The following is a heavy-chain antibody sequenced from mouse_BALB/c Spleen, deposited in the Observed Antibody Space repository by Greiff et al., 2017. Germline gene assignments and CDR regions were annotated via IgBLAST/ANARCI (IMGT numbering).Heavy chain of an antibody. CDR3: ARRGYYGRSYVFAY. D-gene: IGHD1-1*01. J-gene: IGHJ3*01. CDR2: IDPANGNT. V-gene: IGHV14-3*02. CDR1: GFNIKDTY. Sequence: VQLQQSGAELVKPGASVKLSCTASGFNIKDTYMHWVKQRPEQGLEWIGRIDPANGNTKYDPKFPGKATITADTSSNTAYLQLSSLTSEDTAVYYCARRGYYGRSYVFAYWGQGTLVTVSA.